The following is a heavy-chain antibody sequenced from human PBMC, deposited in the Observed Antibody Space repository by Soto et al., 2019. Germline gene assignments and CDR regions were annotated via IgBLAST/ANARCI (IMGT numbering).Heavy chain of an antibody. D-gene: IGHD6-13*01. CDR1: GYTFTSYD. CDR3: AGGPMSSWYPIYYHYGREV. CDR2: MNPHSGTT. J-gene: IGHJ6*02. Sequence: ASVKVSCKASGYTFTSYDINWVRHATGQGLEWMGWMNPHSGTTGYAQKFQGRVIMTRNTSIGTAYMELSSLRSEDTAVYYCAGGPMSSWYPIYYHYGREVWGQGTTVT. V-gene: IGHV1-8*01.